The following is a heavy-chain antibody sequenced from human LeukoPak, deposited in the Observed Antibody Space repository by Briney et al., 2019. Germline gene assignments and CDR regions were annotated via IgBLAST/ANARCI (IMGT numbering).Heavy chain of an antibody. CDR2: ISGSGGST. D-gene: IGHD6-13*01. CDR3: AKVHSSSWYDYFDY. J-gene: IGHJ4*02. CDR1: GFTLSSYG. V-gene: IGHV3-23*01. Sequence: PGGSLRLTCAASGFTLSSYGMSWVRQAPGKGLEWVSAISGSGGSTYYADSVKGRFTISRDNSKNTLYLQMNSLRAEDTAVYYCAKVHSSSWYDYFDYWGQGTLVTVSS.